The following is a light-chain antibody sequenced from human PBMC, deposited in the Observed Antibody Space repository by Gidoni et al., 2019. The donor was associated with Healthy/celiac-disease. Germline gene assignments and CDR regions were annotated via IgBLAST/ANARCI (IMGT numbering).Light chain of an antibody. CDR1: QSISSY. CDR2: AAS. J-gene: IGKJ5*01. V-gene: IGKV1-39*01. CDR3: QQSYSTRIT. Sequence: DIQMTPSPSSLSASVGDRVTITCRASQSISSYLNWYQQKPGKAPKLLIYAASSLQSGVPSRFSGSGSGTDFTLTISSLQPEDFATYYCQQSYSTRITFGQXTRLEIK.